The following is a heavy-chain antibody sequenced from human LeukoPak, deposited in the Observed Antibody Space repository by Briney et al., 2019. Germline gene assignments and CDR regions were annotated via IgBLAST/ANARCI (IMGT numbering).Heavy chain of an antibody. CDR3: AKSVAAAGPHPFDN. CDR1: GFTFDDYA. V-gene: IGHV3-9*01. D-gene: IGHD6-13*01. CDR2: ISWNSGSI. Sequence: GRSLRLSCAASGFTFDDYAMHWVRQAPGKGLEWVSGISWNSGSIGYADSVKGRFTISRDNAKNSLYLQMNSLRAEDTAFYFCAKSVAAAGPHPFDNWGQGTLVTVAS. J-gene: IGHJ4*02.